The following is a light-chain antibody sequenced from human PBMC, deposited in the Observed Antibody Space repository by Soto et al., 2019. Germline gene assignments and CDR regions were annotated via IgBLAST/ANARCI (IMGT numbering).Light chain of an antibody. J-gene: IGLJ2*01. CDR1: SSDVGGYNY. Sequence: QAVLTQPASVSGSPGQSITISCTGTSSDVGGYNYISWYQQHPGKAPKFIIYDVRNRPSGVSNRFSGSRSGNTASLTISGLQAEDEADYYCSSYTRSNTVIFGGGTKLTVL. V-gene: IGLV2-14*03. CDR2: DVR. CDR3: SSYTRSNTVI.